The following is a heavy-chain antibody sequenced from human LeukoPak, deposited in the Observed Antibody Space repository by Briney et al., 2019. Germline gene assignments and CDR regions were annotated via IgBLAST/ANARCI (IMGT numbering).Heavy chain of an antibody. CDR2: IGFTGGYI. J-gene: IGHJ2*01. Sequence: GGSLRLSCAASGFTFSSYTMHWVRQAPGKGLEWVSSIGFTGGYIYYADSMKGRFTISTDNAKNSLFLQMNSLRAEDTAVYYCARDFGGNSYWYFDLWGRGTLVTVSS. CDR1: GFTFSSYT. CDR3: ARDFGGNSYWYFDL. V-gene: IGHV3-21*01. D-gene: IGHD4-23*01.